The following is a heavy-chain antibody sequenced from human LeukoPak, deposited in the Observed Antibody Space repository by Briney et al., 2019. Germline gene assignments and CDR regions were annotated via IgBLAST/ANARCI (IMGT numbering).Heavy chain of an antibody. CDR3: AKDRTITMVRGVIITVP. D-gene: IGHD3-10*01. V-gene: IGHV3-7*03. J-gene: IGHJ5*02. CDR1: GFTFSTSW. Sequence: PGGSLRLSCAASGFTFSTSWMSWVRQAPGKGLEWVANIKEDGSEKYYVDSVKGRFTISRDNAENSLYLQMNSLRAEDTAVYYCAKDRTITMVRGVIITVPWGQGTLVTVSS. CDR2: IKEDGSEK.